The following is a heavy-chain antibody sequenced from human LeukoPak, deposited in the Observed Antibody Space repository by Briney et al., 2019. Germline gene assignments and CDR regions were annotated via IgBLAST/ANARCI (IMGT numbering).Heavy chain of an antibody. CDR2: ISGSGGRA. CDR1: GFTSSSYA. Sequence: PGGSLRLSFAGSGFTSSSYAMSCVRQAPGKGLEWVSAISGSGGRAYYADSVKGRFTISRDNSQNTLYVQMNSLRAEDTAVYYCAKSAGYSSNWCNVESFQDWGQGTLVTVSS. CDR3: AKSAGYSSNWCNVESFQD. V-gene: IGHV3-23*01. J-gene: IGHJ1*01. D-gene: IGHD6-13*01.